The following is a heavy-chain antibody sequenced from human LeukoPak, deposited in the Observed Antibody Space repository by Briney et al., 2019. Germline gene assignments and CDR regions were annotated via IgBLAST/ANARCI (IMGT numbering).Heavy chain of an antibody. CDR1: EFTFSSYE. CDR3: ARSKVVVPAAVDFDY. V-gene: IGHV3-48*03. D-gene: IGHD2-2*01. J-gene: IGHJ4*02. CDR2: ISSSGSTI. Sequence: PGGSLRLSCAASEFTFSSYEMNWLRQAPEKGLEWVSYISSSGSTIYYADSVKGRFTISRDNAKNSLYLQMNSLRAEDTAVYYCARSKVVVPAAVDFDYWGQGTLVTVSS.